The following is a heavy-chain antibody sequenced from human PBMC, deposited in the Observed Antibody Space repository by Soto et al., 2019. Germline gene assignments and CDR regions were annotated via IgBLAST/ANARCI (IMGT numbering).Heavy chain of an antibody. CDR2: IYYSGST. CDR3: AKENWANPDS. V-gene: IGHV4-39*02. J-gene: IGHJ4*02. CDR1: GGSISSSSYY. Sequence: PSETLSLTCTVSGGSISSSSYYWGWIRQPPGKGLEWIGSIYYSGSTYYNPSLKSRVTISVDTPKNQFSLKLSSVTAADTAVYYCAKENWANPDSWGQGTLVTVSS. D-gene: IGHD7-27*01.